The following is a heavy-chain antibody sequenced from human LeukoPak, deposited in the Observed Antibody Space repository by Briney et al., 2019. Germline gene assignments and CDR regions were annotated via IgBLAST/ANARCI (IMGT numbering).Heavy chain of an antibody. V-gene: IGHV3-43*01. Sequence: GGSLRLSCGASGFTFNTYSMPWVRQAPGKGLEWVSLVNWEGDTTYYADSVRGRFTISRDNSKNVLYLQMNSLRVEDTAMYYCAKEMATIYFYYWGQGTLVSVSS. J-gene: IGHJ4*02. D-gene: IGHD5-24*01. CDR3: AKEMATIYFYY. CDR2: VNWEGDTT. CDR1: GFTFNTYS.